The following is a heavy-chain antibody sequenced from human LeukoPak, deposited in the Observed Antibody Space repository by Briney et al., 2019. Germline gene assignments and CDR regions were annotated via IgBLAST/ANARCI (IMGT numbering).Heavy chain of an antibody. CDR2: INPNSGVT. D-gene: IGHD5-12*01. CDR3: ATAVLYGGNDFDY. J-gene: IGHJ4*02. CDR1: GYTFTGYY. Sequence: ASVRVSCKASGYTFTGYYMHWVRQAPGQGLEWMGWINPNSGVTKFAQRFQGRVTMTRDTSTSTAYLDLSSLRSDDAAVYYCATAVLYGGNDFDYWGQGTLVTVSS. V-gene: IGHV1-2*02.